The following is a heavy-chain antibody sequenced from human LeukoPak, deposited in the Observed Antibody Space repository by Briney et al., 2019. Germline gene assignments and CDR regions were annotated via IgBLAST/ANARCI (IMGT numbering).Heavy chain of an antibody. CDR3: ARGRSSDY. CDR1: GGSISSGGYY. V-gene: IGHV4-31*03. Sequence: SETLSLTCTVSGGSISSGGYYWSWIRQHPGKGLEWIEYIYDSGSTYYNPSLKSRVTISVDTSKNQFSLKLSSVTAADAAVYYCARGRSSDYWGQGTLVTVSS. CDR2: IYDSGST. D-gene: IGHD6-6*01. J-gene: IGHJ4*02.